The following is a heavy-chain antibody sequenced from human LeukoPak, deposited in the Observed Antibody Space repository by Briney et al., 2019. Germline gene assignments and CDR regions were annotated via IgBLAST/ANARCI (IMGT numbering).Heavy chain of an antibody. CDR2: IYYSGST. J-gene: IGHJ5*02. CDR1: GGSISSIFNY. CDR3: ARRYSSSWYDFGPFDP. D-gene: IGHD6-13*01. Sequence: PSETLSLTCTVSGGSISSIFNYWGWIRQPPGKGLEWIGSIYYSGSTYYNPSLKSRVTISVDTSKNQFSLKLSSVTAADTAVYYCARRYSSSWYDFGPFDPWGQGTLVTVSS. V-gene: IGHV4-39*01.